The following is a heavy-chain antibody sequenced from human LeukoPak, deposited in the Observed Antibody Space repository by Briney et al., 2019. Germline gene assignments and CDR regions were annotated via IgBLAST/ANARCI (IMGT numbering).Heavy chain of an antibody. J-gene: IGHJ4*02. CDR3: AKPHYPDQGGYYSGSYYFDY. CDR1: GFAFGGYA. CDR2: VAGSGNFA. D-gene: IGHD3-22*01. V-gene: IGHV3-23*01. Sequence: GGSLRLSCAASGFAFGGYAMSWVRQAPGKGLEWVASVAGSGNFAYYAESVKGRFTISRDNSQSTVFLQGSGLRAEDTALYFCAKPHYPDQGGYYSGSYYFDYWGQGALVTVSS.